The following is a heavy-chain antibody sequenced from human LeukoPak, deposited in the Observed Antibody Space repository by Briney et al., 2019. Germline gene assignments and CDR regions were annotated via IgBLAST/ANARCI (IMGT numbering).Heavy chain of an antibody. J-gene: IGHJ4*02. D-gene: IGHD2-8*02. Sequence: ASVKVSCKASGYTFTGYYMHRVRQAPGQGLEWMGWMYPNSGGTGYAQNFQGRVTMTWDTSITTAYMELSRLTSDDTAVYYCAREPPRTGGFDYWGQGSLVTVSS. CDR3: AREPPRTGGFDY. V-gene: IGHV1-2*02. CDR1: GYTFTGYY. CDR2: MYPNSGGT.